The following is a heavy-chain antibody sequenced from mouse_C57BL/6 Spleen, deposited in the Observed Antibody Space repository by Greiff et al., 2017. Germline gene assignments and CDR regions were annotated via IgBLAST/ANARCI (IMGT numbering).Heavy chain of an antibody. CDR2: INPSNGGT. Sequence: QMQLKESGTELVKPGASVKLSCKASGYTFTSYWMHWVKQRPGQGLEWIGNINPSNGGTNYNEKFKSKATLTVDKSSSTAYMQLSSLTSEDSAVYYCARGVITTVVASFDYWGQGTTLTVSS. V-gene: IGHV1-53*01. CDR3: ARGVITTVVASFDY. CDR1: GYTFTSYW. J-gene: IGHJ2*01. D-gene: IGHD1-1*01.